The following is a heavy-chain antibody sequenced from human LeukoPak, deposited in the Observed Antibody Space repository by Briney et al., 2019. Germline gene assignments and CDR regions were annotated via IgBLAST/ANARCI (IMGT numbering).Heavy chain of an antibody. CDR1: GDSISSYY. J-gene: IGHJ4*02. D-gene: IGHD1-26*01. CDR2: IYYSGTT. V-gene: IGHV4-59*01. CDR3: ASGRPLGFDY. Sequence: SETLSLTCTVSGDSISSYYWTWIRQPPGKGLEWIGYIYYSGTTNYNPSLKSRVTISLDTSKNQFSLKLTSVTAADTAIYYCASGRPLGFDYWGQGTLVTVPS.